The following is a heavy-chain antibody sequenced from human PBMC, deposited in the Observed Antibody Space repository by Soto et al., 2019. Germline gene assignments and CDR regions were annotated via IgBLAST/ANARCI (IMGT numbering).Heavy chain of an antibody. Sequence: SVKDSCKASGYTFTSYDINWVRQAPRQGLEWLGWMDPNSGSTGYAQNFQGRVTMTRNISINTAHMELSSLRSEDTAVYYCARERKFDFWRKGLDVWGQGTTVTVSS. CDR3: ARERKFDFWRKGLDV. V-gene: IGHV1-8*01. CDR1: GYTFTSYD. D-gene: IGHD3-3*01. CDR2: MDPNSGST. J-gene: IGHJ6*02.